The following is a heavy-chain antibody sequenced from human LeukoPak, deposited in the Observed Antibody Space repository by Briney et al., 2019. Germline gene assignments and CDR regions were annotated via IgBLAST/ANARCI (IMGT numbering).Heavy chain of an antibody. CDR3: ARGIEASSGWYVIDY. V-gene: IGHV1-3*01. Sequence: GASVKVSCKASGYILTRYAIHWVRQAPGQRLEWMGWINAGNGNTKYSQKIQGRVTITRDTSASTAYMEVSSLRSEDTAVYYCARGIEASSGWYVIDYWGQGTLVTVSS. CDR2: INAGNGNT. CDR1: GYILTRYA. J-gene: IGHJ4*02. D-gene: IGHD6-19*01.